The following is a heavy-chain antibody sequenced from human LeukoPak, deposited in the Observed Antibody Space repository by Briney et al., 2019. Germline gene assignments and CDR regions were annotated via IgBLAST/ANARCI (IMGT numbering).Heavy chain of an antibody. CDR2: IKPSGGNT. J-gene: IGHJ4*02. D-gene: IGHD3-10*01. Sequence: ASVKVSCKTSGYSFTSYNLHWVRQAPGQRLEWMGIIKPSGGNTNYAQKFQGRVTMTRDTSIGTAYMELSRLRSDDTAVYYCARGGLMVRGVISEEYFDYWGQGTLVTVSS. CDR3: ARGGLMVRGVISEEYFDY. V-gene: IGHV1-46*01. CDR1: GYSFTSYN.